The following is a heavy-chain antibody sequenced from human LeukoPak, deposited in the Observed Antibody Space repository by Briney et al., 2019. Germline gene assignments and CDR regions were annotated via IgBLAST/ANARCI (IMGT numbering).Heavy chain of an antibody. J-gene: IGHJ4*02. Sequence: PGGSLRLSCVAAGFTFSSSEMSWVRQAPGQGLEWVANIKQDGSEKYYVDSVKGRFTISRDNAKNSLYLQMNSLRAEDTAVYYCARDPRSVTYYYGSGSPDKWGQGTLVTVSS. V-gene: IGHV3-7*04. CDR3: ARDPRSVTYYYGSGSPDK. CDR1: GFTFSSSE. D-gene: IGHD3-10*01. CDR2: IKQDGSEK.